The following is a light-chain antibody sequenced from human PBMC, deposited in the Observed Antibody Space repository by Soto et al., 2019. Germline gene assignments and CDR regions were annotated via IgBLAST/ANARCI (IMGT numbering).Light chain of an antibody. V-gene: IGLV2-14*01. Sequence: VLAQPASVSGSPGQSITISCTGTSSDVGGYNYVSWYQQHPGKAPKLMIYDVSNRPSGVSNRFSGSKSGNTASLTISGLQAEDEADYYCSSYTSSSTYVFGTGTKVTVL. CDR1: SSDVGGYNY. CDR3: SSYTSSSTYV. CDR2: DVS. J-gene: IGLJ1*01.